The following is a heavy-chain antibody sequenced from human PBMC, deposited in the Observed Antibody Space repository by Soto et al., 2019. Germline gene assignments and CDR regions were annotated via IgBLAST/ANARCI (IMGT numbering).Heavy chain of an antibody. V-gene: IGHV3-30*18. CDR3: EKDFRTEWELPGYGMDD. D-gene: IGHD1-26*01. CDR2: IYVDGTKK. Sequence: QVQLVESGGCVVQPGRSLRLSCAASGFTFSSYGIHWVRQAPGKGLEWVAVIYVDGTKKYYSDSVNGRFTISRDNSKNTLYLQMNTLSPEDTAVYYCEKDFRTEWELPGYGMDDWGQGTTVTVSS. J-gene: IGHJ6*02. CDR1: GFTFSSYG.